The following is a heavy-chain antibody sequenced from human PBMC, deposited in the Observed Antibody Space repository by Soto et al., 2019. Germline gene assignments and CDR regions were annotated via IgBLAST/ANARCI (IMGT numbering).Heavy chain of an antibody. CDR1: GFDFNNYA. D-gene: IGHD6-19*01. V-gene: IGHV3-23*01. J-gene: IGHJ4*02. CDR3: ARIDKFNSQSSGWENRFDY. CDR2: ITNWGMS. Sequence: EVQLLESGGGLVQPGGSLRLLCAGSGFDFNNYAMTWVRQARGKGLEWVSTITNWGMSFYGNTVQGRFTITSDNLESTVYLQMNSLRSEDTAVYHCARIDKFNSQSSGWENRFDYWGQGTLVTVSS.